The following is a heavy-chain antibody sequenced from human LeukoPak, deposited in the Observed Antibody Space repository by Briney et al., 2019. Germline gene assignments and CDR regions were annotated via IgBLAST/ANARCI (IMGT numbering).Heavy chain of an antibody. J-gene: IGHJ4*02. CDR1: GFTFSSYW. CDR3: VRGTGYGFFDS. CDR2: INSDGNIT. V-gene: IGHV3-74*01. D-gene: IGHD5-18*01. Sequence: GRSLRLSCAASGFTFSSYWMHWVRQAPGKGLVWVSRINSDGNITNYADSVKGRFTISRDNAKNTLYLQMNSLRAEDTAVYYCVRGTGYGFFDSWGQGTLVTVSS.